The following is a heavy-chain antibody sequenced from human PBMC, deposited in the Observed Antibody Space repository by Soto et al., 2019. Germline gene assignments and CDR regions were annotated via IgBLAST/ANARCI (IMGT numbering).Heavy chain of an antibody. CDR2: IKSKTDGERT. V-gene: IGHV3-15*01. Sequence: GGSLRLSCAASGFSFSNAWMSWVRQAPGKGLEWVGRIKSKTDGERTDYAAPVKGRFTISRDDSKSTVYLQMNSLEPEDTAIYYCITYYLRVDRDSWSGYFVHWGQGTLVTVSS. CDR1: GFSFSNAW. D-gene: IGHD3-3*01. J-gene: IGHJ4*02. CDR3: ITYYLRVDRDSWSGYFVH.